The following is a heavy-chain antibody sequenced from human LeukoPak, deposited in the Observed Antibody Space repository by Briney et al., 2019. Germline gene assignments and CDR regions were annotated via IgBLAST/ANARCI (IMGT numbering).Heavy chain of an antibody. J-gene: IGHJ4*02. Sequence: PSETLSLTCTVSGGSIGNFFWSWIRQSPGEGLEWIGFIYENGRTSYNPSLKSRVTISVDMPKNQFSLRLTSMTAADTAVYYCARDWELGHWGRGILVTVTS. CDR2: IYENGRT. V-gene: IGHV4-59*01. CDR1: GGSIGNFF. D-gene: IGHD1-26*01. CDR3: ARDWELGH.